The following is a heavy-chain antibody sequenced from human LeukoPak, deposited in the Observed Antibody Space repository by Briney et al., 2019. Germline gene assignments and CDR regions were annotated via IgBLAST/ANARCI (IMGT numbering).Heavy chain of an antibody. Sequence: AQTLSLSCAASGFTFSSYGMHWGRQAQGTGQDLVAVISYDGSNKYYADSVKGRFTISRENSKNTLYLQMNSLRAEDTAVYYCAKDPGYGSGSYLDYWGQGTLVTVSS. D-gene: IGHD3-10*01. CDR3: AKDPGYGSGSYLDY. CDR2: ISYDGSNK. J-gene: IGHJ4*02. CDR1: GFTFSSYG. V-gene: IGHV3-30*18.